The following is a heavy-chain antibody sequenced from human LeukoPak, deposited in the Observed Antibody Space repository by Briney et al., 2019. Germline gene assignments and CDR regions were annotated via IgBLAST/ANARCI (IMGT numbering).Heavy chain of an antibody. D-gene: IGHD6-13*01. Sequence: ASVKVSCKASGYTLTNYAMNWVRQAPGQGLEWMGWINTNTGNPTYAQGFTGRFVFSLDTSVSTAYLQISSLKADDNAVYYCAREGDSSFGYFDYWGPGTLVTVSS. CDR2: INTNTGNP. V-gene: IGHV7-4-1*02. CDR3: AREGDSSFGYFDY. CDR1: GYTLTNYA. J-gene: IGHJ4*02.